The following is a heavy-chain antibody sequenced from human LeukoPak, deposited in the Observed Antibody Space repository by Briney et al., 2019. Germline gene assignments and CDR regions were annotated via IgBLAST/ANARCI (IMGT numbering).Heavy chain of an antibody. CDR2: IYYSEST. CDR1: GGSISSGDYY. V-gene: IGHV4-30-4*08. CDR3: ARLPGWLRFRFGYYYMDV. D-gene: IGHD5-12*01. Sequence: SQTLSLTCTVSGGSISSGDYYWSWIRQPPGKGLEWIGYIYYSESTYYNPSLKSRVTISVDTSKNQFSLKLSSVTAADTAVYYCARLPGWLRFRFGYYYMDVWGKGTTVTVSS. J-gene: IGHJ6*03.